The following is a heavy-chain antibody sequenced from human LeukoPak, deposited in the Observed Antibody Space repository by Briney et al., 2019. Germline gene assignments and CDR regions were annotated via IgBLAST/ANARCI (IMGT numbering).Heavy chain of an antibody. D-gene: IGHD6-19*01. Sequence: SGGSLRLSCAASGFTFSSYGMHWVRQAPGKGLEWVAVISYDGSNKYYADSVKGRFTISRDNSKNTLYLQMNSLRAEDTAVYYCANGIAVAGEDGVLGLYWGQGTLVTVSS. J-gene: IGHJ4*02. CDR3: ANGIAVAGEDGVLGLY. CDR2: ISYDGSNK. CDR1: GFTFSSYG. V-gene: IGHV3-30*18.